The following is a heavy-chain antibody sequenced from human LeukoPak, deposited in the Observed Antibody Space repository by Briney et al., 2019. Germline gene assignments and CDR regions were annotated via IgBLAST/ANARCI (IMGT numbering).Heavy chain of an antibody. CDR2: ISGSGGST. Sequence: PGGSLRLSCAASGFTFSSYSMNWVRQAPGKGLEWVSAISGSGGSTYYADSVKGRFTISRDNSKNTLYLQMNSLRAEDTAVYYCAKSLYYYGSGSYRPDAFDIWGQGTLVTVSS. J-gene: IGHJ3*02. D-gene: IGHD3-10*01. CDR1: GFTFSSYS. V-gene: IGHV3-23*01. CDR3: AKSLYYYGSGSYRPDAFDI.